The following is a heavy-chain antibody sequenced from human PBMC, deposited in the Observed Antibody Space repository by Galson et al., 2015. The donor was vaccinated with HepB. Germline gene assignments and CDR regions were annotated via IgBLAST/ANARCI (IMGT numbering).Heavy chain of an antibody. V-gene: IGHV3-48*04. J-gene: IGHJ6*02. CDR3: ARDQNFYFYYGMDV. Sequence: SLRLSCAASGFTFSSYGMDWVRQAPGKGLEWVSYISISSTTIYYADSVKGRFSISRDDAKNSLFLQMNSLRAEDTAFYYCARDQNFYFYYGMDVWGQGTTVTVSS. CDR2: ISISSTTI. CDR1: GFTFSSYG.